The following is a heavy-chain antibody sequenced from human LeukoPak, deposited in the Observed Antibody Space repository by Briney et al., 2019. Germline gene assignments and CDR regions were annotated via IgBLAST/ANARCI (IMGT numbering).Heavy chain of an antibody. D-gene: IGHD3-3*01. Sequence: ASVKVSCKASGYIFTAQAIQWVRQAPGQSLEWMGWINAGNGNTKYSQKFQGRVTITRDTSASTAYTELSSLTSEDTAVYYCAKDGWRFLGFDPWGQGTQVTVSS. J-gene: IGHJ5*02. V-gene: IGHV1-3*01. CDR3: AKDGWRFLGFDP. CDR1: GYIFTAQA. CDR2: INAGNGNT.